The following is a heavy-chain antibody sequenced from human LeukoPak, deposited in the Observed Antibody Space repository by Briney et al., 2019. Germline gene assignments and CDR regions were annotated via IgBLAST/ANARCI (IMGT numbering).Heavy chain of an antibody. V-gene: IGHV1-46*01. CDR2: IIPISDSP. CDR3: ARPMTDYCDRSGYCGLYGL. D-gene: IGHD3-22*01. J-gene: IGHJ4*02. CDR1: GYTFTSYY. Sequence: GASVKVSCKASGYTFTSYYMHWVRQAPGQALEWMGGIIPISDSPHSAQRFQGRVTITADKSTSTVNMELSNLTPEDTAVYYCARPMTDYCDRSGYCGLYGLWGQGTLVTVSS.